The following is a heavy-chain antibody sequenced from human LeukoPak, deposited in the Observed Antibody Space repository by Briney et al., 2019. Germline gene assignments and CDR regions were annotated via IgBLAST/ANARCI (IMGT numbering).Heavy chain of an antibody. Sequence: GGSLRLSCAASGFTFSSYGMHWVRQAPGKGLEWVAVISYDGSNKYYADSVKGRFTISRDNSKNTLYLQMNSLRDEDTAVYYCAKGEYGSGWPDWGQGTLVTVSS. CDR1: GFTFSSYG. V-gene: IGHV3-30*18. CDR3: AKGEYGSGWPD. D-gene: IGHD6-19*01. CDR2: ISYDGSNK. J-gene: IGHJ4*02.